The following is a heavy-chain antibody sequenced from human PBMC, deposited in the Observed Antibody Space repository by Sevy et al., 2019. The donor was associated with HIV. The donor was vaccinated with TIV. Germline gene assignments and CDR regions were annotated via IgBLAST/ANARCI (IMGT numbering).Heavy chain of an antibody. V-gene: IGHV1-2*02. Sequence: GASVKVSCKASGYTFTGYYMHWVRQAPGQGLEWMGWINPNSGGTNYAQKFQGRVTMTRDTSISTAYMELSRLRSDDTAVYYCARERAHSSSWYEYYYYGMDVWGQGTTVTVSS. CDR1: GYTFTGYY. CDR3: ARERAHSSSWYEYYYYGMDV. J-gene: IGHJ6*02. CDR2: INPNSGGT. D-gene: IGHD6-13*01.